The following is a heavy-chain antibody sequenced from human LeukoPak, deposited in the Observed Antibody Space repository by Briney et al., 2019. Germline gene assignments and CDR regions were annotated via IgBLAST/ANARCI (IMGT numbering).Heavy chain of an antibody. Sequence: GGSLRLSCAASGFTFSSYSMNWVRQAPGKGLEWVSHISGTGNTVYYAASVKGRFTISRDNAKNSLYLQMNSLRAEDTAVYYCARDTSGPDYWGQGTLVTVSS. CDR1: GFTFSSYS. CDR2: ISGTGNTV. D-gene: IGHD6-19*01. V-gene: IGHV3-48*04. J-gene: IGHJ4*02. CDR3: ARDTSGPDY.